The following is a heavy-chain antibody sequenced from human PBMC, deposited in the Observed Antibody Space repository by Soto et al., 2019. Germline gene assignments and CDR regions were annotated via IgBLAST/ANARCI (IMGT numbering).Heavy chain of an antibody. Sequence: LRLSSAASRFTFSSYGIHWVLQAPGKGLDWVSVISDSAGRIYYADSVRGRFTFSRDNSKKMMYLQMNSLRGEDTAVYYCAILAHGRFEYWGQGALVTVSS. CDR1: RFTFSSYG. J-gene: IGHJ4*02. D-gene: IGHD1-26*01. CDR3: AILAHGRFEY. V-gene: IGHV3-23*01. CDR2: ISDSAGRI.